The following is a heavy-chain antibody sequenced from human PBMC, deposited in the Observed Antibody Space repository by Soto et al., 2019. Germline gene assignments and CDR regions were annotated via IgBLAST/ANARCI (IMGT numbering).Heavy chain of an antibody. CDR3: ARDLTPGVVDH. Sequence: QVQVVQSGAEVKKPGASVKVSCKASGYTFTSYGISWVRQAPGQGLEWMGWISAYNGTTKHAQKLQGRATMTTDTSTSTAYMALRSLRSDATAVYYCARDLTPGVVDHWGQGTLVTVSS. D-gene: IGHD3-22*01. V-gene: IGHV1-18*01. CDR1: GYTFTSYG. J-gene: IGHJ4*02. CDR2: ISAYNGTT.